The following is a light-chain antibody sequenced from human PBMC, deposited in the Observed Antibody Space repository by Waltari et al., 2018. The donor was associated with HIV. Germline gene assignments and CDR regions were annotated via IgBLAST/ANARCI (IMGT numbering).Light chain of an antibody. CDR2: SNN. J-gene: IGLJ2*01. Sequence: QAGLTQPPSVSKGLRQTATLTCTGNSNNVGNQGAAWLQQHQGHPPKLLSYSNNNRPSGISVRFSASRSGNTASLTITGLQPEDEADYYCSAWDSSLSAVVFGGGTKLTVL. CDR1: SNNVGNQG. V-gene: IGLV10-54*04. CDR3: SAWDSSLSAVV.